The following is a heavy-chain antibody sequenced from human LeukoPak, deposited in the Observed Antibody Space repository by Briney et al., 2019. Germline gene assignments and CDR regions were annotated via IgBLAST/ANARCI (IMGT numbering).Heavy chain of an antibody. CDR2: ISYSGRT. J-gene: IGHJ5*02. CDR3: ARVRIRLRYFDWSRWFDP. D-gene: IGHD3-9*01. V-gene: IGHV4-59*12. CDR1: GGSISSYY. Sequence: SETLSLTCTVSGGSISSYYWSWIRQPPGKGLEWIGYISYSGRTNYNPSLKSRVTISVDTSKNQFSLKLSSVTAADTAVYYCARVRIRLRYFDWSRWFDPWGQGTLVTVSS.